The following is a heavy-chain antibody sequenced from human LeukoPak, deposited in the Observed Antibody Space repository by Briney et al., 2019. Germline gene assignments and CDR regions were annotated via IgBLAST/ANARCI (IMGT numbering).Heavy chain of an antibody. CDR1: GLTFGSYA. V-gene: IGHV3-23*01. CDR3: VKHSGGVYGNSDS. J-gene: IGHJ4*02. Sequence: GGSLRLSCVASGLTFGSYAVSWFRQAPGKGLEWVSTVGRSGVDTYYADSVRGRFTISKDSSKNTLQMNSLSAEDTAIYYCVKHSGGVYGNSDSWGQGILVTVSS. D-gene: IGHD1-1*01. CDR2: VGRSGVDT.